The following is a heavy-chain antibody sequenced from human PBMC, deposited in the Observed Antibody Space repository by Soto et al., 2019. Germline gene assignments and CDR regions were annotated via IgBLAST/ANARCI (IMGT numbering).Heavy chain of an antibody. Sequence: QVQLQESGPGLVKPSETLSLTCAVSGGSISSYYWSWIRQPPGKGLEWIGYIYYSGSTNYNPSLNSLVTRTVNMSKNPCSLKLSSVTAADLAVYYGARQVPGPYGSGGYFDYGGQATLFTVPS. CDR1: GGSISSYY. CDR3: ARQVPGPYGSGGYFDY. CDR2: IYYSGST. V-gene: IGHV4-59*08. D-gene: IGHD3-10*01. J-gene: IGHJ4*02.